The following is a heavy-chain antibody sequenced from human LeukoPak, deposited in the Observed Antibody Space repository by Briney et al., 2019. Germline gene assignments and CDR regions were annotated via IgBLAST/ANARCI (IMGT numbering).Heavy chain of an antibody. CDR1: GFTFNNHG. V-gene: IGHV3-33*01. Sequence: GGSLRLSCAASGFTFNNHGMHWVRQAPGKGLEWVAVVWYDGSNKYYADSVKGRFTISRDNSKNTLYLQMNSLRAEDTAVYYCARWGGAKRFDYWGQGTLVTVSS. D-gene: IGHD2-15*01. CDR3: ARWGGAKRFDY. J-gene: IGHJ4*02. CDR2: VWYDGSNK.